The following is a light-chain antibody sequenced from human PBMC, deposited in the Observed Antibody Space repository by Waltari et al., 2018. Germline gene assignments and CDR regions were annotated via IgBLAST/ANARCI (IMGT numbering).Light chain of an antibody. Sequence: QSALTQPASVSGSPGQSITLSCTGTSSAVGGYNYVSWYQQHPGKAPKLMIYDVSNWPSGVSNRFSGSKSGNTASLTISGLQAEDEADYYCSSYTSSSTVVFGGGTKLTVL. V-gene: IGLV2-14*01. CDR1: SSAVGGYNY. J-gene: IGLJ2*01. CDR2: DVS. CDR3: SSYTSSSTVV.